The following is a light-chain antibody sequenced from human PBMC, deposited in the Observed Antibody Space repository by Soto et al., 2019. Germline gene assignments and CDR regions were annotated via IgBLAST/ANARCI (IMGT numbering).Light chain of an antibody. CDR1: QSVSSH. CDR3: QQYNNWLLYT. CDR2: GAS. J-gene: IGKJ2*01. V-gene: IGKV3-15*01. Sequence: EIVMKPPPATLSVSPGERATLSCRARQSVSSHLASYQQKPGQAPRLLLSGASTRATGIPARFSGSGSGTEFTLTISSRQSEDFAVYYCQQYNNWLLYTFGQGTKVEIK.